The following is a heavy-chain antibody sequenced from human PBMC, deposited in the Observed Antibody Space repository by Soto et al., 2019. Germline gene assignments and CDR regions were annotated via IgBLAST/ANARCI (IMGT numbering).Heavy chain of an antibody. D-gene: IGHD6-19*01. Sequence: SGPTLVNPTQTLTLTCTFSGFSLSTSGVGVGWIRQPPGKALEWLALIYWDDDKRYSPSLKSRLTITKDTSKNQVVLTMTNMDPVDTATYYCAKGVPGIAVAGTGYFQHWGQGTLVTVSS. V-gene: IGHV2-5*02. J-gene: IGHJ1*01. CDR1: GFSLSTSGVG. CDR3: AKGVPGIAVAGTGYFQH. CDR2: IYWDDDK.